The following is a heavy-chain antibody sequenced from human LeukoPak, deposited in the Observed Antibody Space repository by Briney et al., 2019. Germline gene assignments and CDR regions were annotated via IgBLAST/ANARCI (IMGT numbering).Heavy chain of an antibody. V-gene: IGHV1-18*01. CDR1: GYTFTSYG. J-gene: IGHJ6*02. D-gene: IGHD3-16*01. CDR2: ISAYNGNT. CDR3: ARETRRLYYEDYYGMDV. Sequence: ASVKVSCKASGYTFTSYGISWVRQAPGQGLEWMGWISAYNGNTNYAQNLQGRVTMTTDPSTSTAYMELRSLRSDDTAVYYCARETRRLYYEDYYGMDVWGQGTTVTVSS.